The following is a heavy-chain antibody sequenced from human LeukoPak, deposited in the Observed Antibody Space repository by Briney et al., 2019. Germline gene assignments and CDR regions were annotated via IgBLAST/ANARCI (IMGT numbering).Heavy chain of an antibody. Sequence: PGGSLRLSCTASEFTFADYAMTWVRQAPGRGLEWVGFISSKAFGGTAEYAASVKGRFTISRDDSKSITYLQMNSLKTEDTAMYYCTRAPYSNYVNLDYWGQGTLVTVSS. V-gene: IGHV3-49*04. CDR3: TRAPYSNYVNLDY. CDR2: ISSKAFGGTA. CDR1: EFTFADYA. J-gene: IGHJ4*02. D-gene: IGHD4-11*01.